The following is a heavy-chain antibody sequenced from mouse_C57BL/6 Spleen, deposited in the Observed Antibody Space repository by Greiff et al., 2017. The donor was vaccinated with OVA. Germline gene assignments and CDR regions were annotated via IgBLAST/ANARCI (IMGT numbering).Heavy chain of an antibody. J-gene: IGHJ4*01. D-gene: IGHD3-2*02. CDR1: GFNIKDYY. CDR2: IDPEDGDT. Sequence: EVQLQQSGAELVRPGASVKLSCTASGFNIKDYYMHWVKQRPEQGLEWIGRIDPEDGDTEYAPKFQGKATMTADTSSNTAYLQLSSLTSEDTAVYYCTTGSGYVDYAMDYWGQGTSVTVSS. V-gene: IGHV14-1*01. CDR3: TTGSGYVDYAMDY.